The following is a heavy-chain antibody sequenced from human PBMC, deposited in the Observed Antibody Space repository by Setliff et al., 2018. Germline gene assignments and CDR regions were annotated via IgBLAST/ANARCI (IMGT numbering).Heavy chain of an antibody. CDR3: ARHVGTRSRGYNYYYYFMDV. J-gene: IGHJ6*03. V-gene: IGHV4-39*01. D-gene: IGHD3-10*01. Sequence: SETLSLTCTVSGGSLSGSLRGYAVFWGWIRQSPGKELEWIGSAYYNGDSYYNPSLKSRVTMSVDTSRNQFSLHLISVTAADTAVYYCARHVGTRSRGYNYYYYFMDVWGKGTTVTAP. CDR2: AYYNGDS. CDR1: GGSLSGSLRGYAVF.